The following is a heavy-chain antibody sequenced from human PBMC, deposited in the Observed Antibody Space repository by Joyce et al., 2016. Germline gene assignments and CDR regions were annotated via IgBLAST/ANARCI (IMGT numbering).Heavy chain of an antibody. CDR1: GYSFISYW. V-gene: IGHV5-51*01. CDR3: ARQGLAGHWCVHLLDHYGLVV. J-gene: IGHJ6*02. CDR2: SEPGDTST. Sequence: EVQLVQSGAEVKKPGESLTISCKTSGYSFISYWIVWVRGMPGKGLGLMGCSEPGDTSTRYCPAMERQVTLSADKSTSTAHLQLKRLKASDTALYFCARQGLAGHWCVHLLDHYGLVVWGQGTTITVSS. D-gene: IGHD4/OR15-4a*01.